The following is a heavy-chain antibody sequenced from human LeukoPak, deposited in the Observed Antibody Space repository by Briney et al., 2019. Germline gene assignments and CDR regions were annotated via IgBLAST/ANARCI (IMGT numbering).Heavy chain of an antibody. CDR2: IKQDGSEK. CDR1: GFTFNSYW. Sequence: GGSLRLSCSASGFTFNSYWMSWVRQAPGKGLECLANIKQDGSEKYYVDYVKGRFTISSDNAKNSLYMQMNRLRAEDKAVCYCARDDRSGGSCVQWGKGTLVTVSS. D-gene: IGHD2-15*01. V-gene: IGHV3-7*01. J-gene: IGHJ4*02. CDR3: ARDDRSGGSCVQ.